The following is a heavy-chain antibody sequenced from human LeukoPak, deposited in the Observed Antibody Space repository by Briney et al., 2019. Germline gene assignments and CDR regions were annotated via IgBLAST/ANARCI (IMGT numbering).Heavy chain of an antibody. CDR3: TTNDAFDI. CDR1: GFTFSNAW. Sequence: GGSLTLSCAASGFTFSNAWMNWGRQAPGKGLEWVGRIKTKTDGEPTNYAAPVKGRFTISRDDSKNTLYLQMNSLKTEDTAMYYCTTNDAFDIWGQGTAVTVSS. CDR2: IKTKTDGEPT. J-gene: IGHJ3*02. V-gene: IGHV3-15*06.